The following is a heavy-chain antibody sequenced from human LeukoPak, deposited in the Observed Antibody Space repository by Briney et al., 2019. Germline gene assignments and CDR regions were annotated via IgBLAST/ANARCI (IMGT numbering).Heavy chain of an antibody. D-gene: IGHD1-26*01. Sequence: GGSLRLSCAASGFTFSNAWMSWVRQAPGKGLEWVGRIKSKTDGGTTDYAAPVKGRFTISRDDSKNTLYLQMNSLKTEDTAVYYCTSISPSGYMDVWGKGTTVTVSS. CDR3: TSISPSGYMDV. CDR2: IKSKTDGGTT. CDR1: GFTFSNAW. J-gene: IGHJ6*03. V-gene: IGHV3-15*01.